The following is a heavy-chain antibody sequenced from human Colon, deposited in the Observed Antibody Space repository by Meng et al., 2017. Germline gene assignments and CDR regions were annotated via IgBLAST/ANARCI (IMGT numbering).Heavy chain of an antibody. J-gene: IGHJ1*01. D-gene: IGHD3-10*01. V-gene: IGHV4-4*02. Sequence: QVQLQESGPGLVKPSGTLSLTRAVSGGSISSSNWWSWVRQPPGKGLEWIGEIYHSGSTNYNPSLKSRVSMSIDKSKNQFSLKLTSVTAADTAVYHCLRGSGGSVWGQGTLVTVSS. CDR3: LRGSGGSV. CDR1: GGSISSSNW. CDR2: IYHSGST.